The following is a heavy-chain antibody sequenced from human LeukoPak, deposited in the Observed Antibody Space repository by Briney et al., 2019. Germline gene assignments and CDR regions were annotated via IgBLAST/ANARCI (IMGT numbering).Heavy chain of an antibody. CDR1: GFTISSHW. CDR3: AKGGTTVVDY. CDR2: INGDGSST. J-gene: IGHJ4*02. D-gene: IGHD4-23*01. Sequence: GGSLRLSCGATGFTISSHWMHWVRQAPGKGLVWVSRINGDGSSTTYADSVKGRFTISRDNAKNTLYLQMNSLRAEDTAVYYCAKGGTTVVDYWGQGTLATVSS. V-gene: IGHV3-74*03.